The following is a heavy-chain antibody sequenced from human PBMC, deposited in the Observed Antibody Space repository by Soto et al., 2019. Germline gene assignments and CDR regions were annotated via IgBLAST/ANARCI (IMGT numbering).Heavy chain of an antibody. D-gene: IGHD1-1*01. CDR1: GFTFSSYA. Sequence: PGGSLRLSCAASGFTFSSYAMSWVRQAPGKGLEWVSAISGSGGSTYYADSVKGRFTISRDNSKNTLYLQMNSLRAEDTAVYYCAKDRQLESTGYYYYYYGMDVWGQGTTVTVSS. CDR2: ISGSGGST. CDR3: AKDRQLESTGYYYYYYGMDV. V-gene: IGHV3-23*01. J-gene: IGHJ6*02.